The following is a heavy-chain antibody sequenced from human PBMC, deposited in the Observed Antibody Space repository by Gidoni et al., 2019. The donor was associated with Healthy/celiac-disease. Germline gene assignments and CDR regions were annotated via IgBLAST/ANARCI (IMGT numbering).Heavy chain of an antibody. V-gene: IGHV1-69*06. CDR1: GGTLSSYA. CDR3: GGYCSGGSCYYAFDI. D-gene: IGHD2-15*01. Sequence: QVQLVQSGAEVQKPGSSVTVYCKASGGTLSSYAISWVRQAPGQGLEWMGGIIPIFGTANYAQKFQGRVTITADKSTSTAYMELSSLRSEDTAVDYCGGYCSGGSCYYAFDIWGQGTMVTVSS. J-gene: IGHJ3*02. CDR2: IIPIFGTA.